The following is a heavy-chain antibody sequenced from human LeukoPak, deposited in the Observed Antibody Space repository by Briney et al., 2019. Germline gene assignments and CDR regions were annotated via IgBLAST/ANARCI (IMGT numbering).Heavy chain of an antibody. V-gene: IGHV4-61*02. J-gene: IGHJ4*02. CDR3: ARDSRRDGYNLDY. CDR2: IYISGST. Sequence: SETLSLTCTVSGGSFSSGLYYWTWIRQPAGKGLEWIGRIYISGSTNYNPSLKSRVTISRDASKNEFSLKLSSVTAADTAVYYCARDSRRDGYNLDYWGRGTLVTVSS. CDR1: GGSFSSGLYY. D-gene: IGHD5-24*01.